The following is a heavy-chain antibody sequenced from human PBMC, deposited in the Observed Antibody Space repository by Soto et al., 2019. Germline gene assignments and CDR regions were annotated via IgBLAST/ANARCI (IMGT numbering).Heavy chain of an antibody. V-gene: IGHV6-1*01. Sequence: SLTCAISGDSVSSNSAAWNWIRQSPSRGLEWLGRTYYRSKWYNDYAVSVKSRITINPDTSKNQFSLQLNSVTPEDTAVYYCARAVRVRGVIILDAFDIWGQGTMVTVSS. J-gene: IGHJ3*02. CDR3: ARAVRVRGVIILDAFDI. D-gene: IGHD3-10*01. CDR1: GDSVSSNSAA. CDR2: TYYRSKWYN.